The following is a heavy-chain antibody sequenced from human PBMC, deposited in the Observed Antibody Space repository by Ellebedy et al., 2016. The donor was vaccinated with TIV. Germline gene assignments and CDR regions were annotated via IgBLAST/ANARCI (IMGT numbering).Heavy chain of an antibody. CDR1: GFTFSDYG. D-gene: IGHD2-15*01. CDR3: ARELGGSGGSDFDY. J-gene: IGHJ4*02. V-gene: IGHV3-33*08. Sequence: GESLKISCEASGFTFSDYGIHWVRRTPGKGLEWVAVIWYDGTAKFYAESVKGRFTISRDNSQNTLYLEMNSLRADDTALYYCARELGGSGGSDFDYWGQGTLVTVSS. CDR2: IWYDGTAK.